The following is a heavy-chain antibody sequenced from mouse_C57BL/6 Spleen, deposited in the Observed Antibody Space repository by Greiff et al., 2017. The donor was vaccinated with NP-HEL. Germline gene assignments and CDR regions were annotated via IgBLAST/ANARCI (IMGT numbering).Heavy chain of an antibody. CDR3: ANYYSNYEYAIDY. D-gene: IGHD2-5*01. Sequence: EVMLVESGGGLVKPGGSLKLSCAASGFTFSDYGMHWVRQAPEKGLEWVAYISSGSRTIYYADTVKGRFTISRDNAKNTLVLQMTSLRSEDTAMYYCANYYSNYEYAIDYWGQGTSVTVSS. CDR2: ISSGSRTI. V-gene: IGHV5-17*01. CDR1: GFTFSDYG. J-gene: IGHJ4*01.